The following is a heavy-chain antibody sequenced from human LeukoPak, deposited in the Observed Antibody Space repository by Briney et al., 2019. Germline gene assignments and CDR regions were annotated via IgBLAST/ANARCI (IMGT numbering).Heavy chain of an antibody. Sequence: SVGSLRLSCAASGFTFSSYSMHLVRQAPGKGLEWVSAISYDRSNKYYADSVKGRFTISRDNSKNTLYLQMNSLRAEDTAVYYSATFNYGYYEYYLGYWGQGTLVIVSS. CDR1: GFTFSSYS. J-gene: IGHJ4*02. CDR3: ATFNYGYYEYYLGY. D-gene: IGHD4-17*01. CDR2: ISYDRSNK. V-gene: IGHV3-30*03.